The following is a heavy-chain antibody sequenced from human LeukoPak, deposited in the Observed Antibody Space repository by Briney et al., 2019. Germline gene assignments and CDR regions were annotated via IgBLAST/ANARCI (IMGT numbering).Heavy chain of an antibody. D-gene: IGHD4/OR15-4a*01. CDR1: GFTFRNYG. CDR3: ARRAGAYSHPYDY. Sequence: GGTLRLSCAASGFTFRNYGMTWVRQAPGKGLEWVSVITGSGGSTNYADSVKGRFTISRDNSKNTLYLQMNSLRAEDTAVYYCARRAGAYSHPYDYWGQGTLVTVSS. J-gene: IGHJ4*02. CDR2: ITGSGGST. V-gene: IGHV3-23*01.